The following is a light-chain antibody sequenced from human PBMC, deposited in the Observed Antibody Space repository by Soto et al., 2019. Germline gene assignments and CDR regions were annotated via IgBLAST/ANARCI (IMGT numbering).Light chain of an antibody. J-gene: IGLJ2*01. CDR1: SSDVGGYNY. CDR2: DDS. CDR3: CSYEGSYTLV. Sequence: QSVLTQPRSVSGSPGQSVTISCTGTSSDVGGYNYVSWYQQHPGKAPKLMIYDDSKRPSGVPDRFSGSKSGNTASLTISGLQAEDEADYYCCSYEGSYTLVFGGGTKLTVL. V-gene: IGLV2-11*01.